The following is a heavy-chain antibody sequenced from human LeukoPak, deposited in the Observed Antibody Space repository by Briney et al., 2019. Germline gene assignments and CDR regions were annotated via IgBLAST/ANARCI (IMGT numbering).Heavy chain of an antibody. CDR3: VRGNIFGSGSYS. J-gene: IGHJ5*02. Sequence: GGSLRLSCAASGFTVSSTYMSWVRQAPGKGLEWASVIYSGGGAYYADSVKGRFTTSRDNSKNTLYLQMNSLRVEDTAAYYCVRGNIFGSGSYSWGQGVLVTVSS. V-gene: IGHV3-53*01. CDR2: IYSGGGA. D-gene: IGHD3-10*01. CDR1: GFTVSSTY.